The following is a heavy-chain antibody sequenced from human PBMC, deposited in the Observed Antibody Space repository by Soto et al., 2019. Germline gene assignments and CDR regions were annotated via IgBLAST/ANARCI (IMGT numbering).Heavy chain of an antibody. CDR2: IYYSGST. D-gene: IGHD2-2*01. CDR1: GGSISSYY. CDR3: ARMTGDCSSTSCQPSLFHY. V-gene: IGHV4-59*08. J-gene: IGHJ4*02. Sequence: AETLSRTCTVSGGSISSYYWSWIRQPPGKGLEWIGYIYYSGSTNYNPSLKSRVTISVDTSKNQFSLKLSSVTAADTAVYYCARMTGDCSSTSCQPSLFHYWGQGTLVTVTS.